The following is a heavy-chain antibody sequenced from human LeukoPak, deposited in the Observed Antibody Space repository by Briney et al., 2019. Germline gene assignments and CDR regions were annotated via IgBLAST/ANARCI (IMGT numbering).Heavy chain of an antibody. CDR2: IYYSGST. J-gene: IGHJ3*02. CDR1: GGSISSSSYY. Sequence: SETLSLTCTVSGGSISSSSYYWGWIRQPPGKGLEWIGSIYYSGSTYYNPSLKSRVTISVDTSKIQLSLRLTSVTAADTAMYYCAKVKLIDAFDIWGQGTMVTVSS. D-gene: IGHD3-16*01. CDR3: AKVKLIDAFDI. V-gene: IGHV4-39*07.